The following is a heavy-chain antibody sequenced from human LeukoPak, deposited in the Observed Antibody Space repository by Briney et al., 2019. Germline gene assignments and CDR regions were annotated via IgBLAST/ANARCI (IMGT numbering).Heavy chain of an antibody. V-gene: IGHV1-2*02. CDR3: ARDRVGAKRVGFDY. J-gene: IGHJ4*02. CDR2: INPNSGGT. Sequence: GASVKVSCKASGYTFTGYYMHWVRQAPGQGLEWMGWINPNSGGTNYAQKFQGRVTMTRDTSISTAYMELSRLRSDDTAVYYCARDRVGAKRVGFDYWGQGTLVTVSS. D-gene: IGHD1-26*01. CDR1: GYTFTGYY.